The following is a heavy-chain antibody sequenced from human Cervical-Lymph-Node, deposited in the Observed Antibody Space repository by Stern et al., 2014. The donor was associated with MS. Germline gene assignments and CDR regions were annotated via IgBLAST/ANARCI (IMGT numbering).Heavy chain of an antibody. CDR3: ARTKDSSIGARPGEYHYVGMDV. D-gene: IGHD6-6*01. Sequence: VQLVESEAEVKKPGASVKLSCKASGYTFITHYMHWVRQAPGQGLEWMGLINPSGGSTTYAQKFQDRVTMTRDTSTSTFYMYLSSLRSEDTAVYYCARTKDSSIGARPGEYHYVGMDVWGQGTTVSVPS. V-gene: IGHV1-46*01. J-gene: IGHJ6*02. CDR2: INPSGGST. CDR1: GYTFITHY.